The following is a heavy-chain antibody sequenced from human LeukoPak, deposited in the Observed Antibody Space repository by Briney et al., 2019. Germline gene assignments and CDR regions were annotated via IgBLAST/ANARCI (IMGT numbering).Heavy chain of an antibody. Sequence: SETLSLTCTVSGYSISTGYYWDWIRQPPGKGLEWIGTFYHGGSTYYNPSLKSRVTMSVDTSKNQFSLKLSSVTAADTAVYYCARDKYYYGSGSSGLDYWGQGTLVTVSS. CDR2: FYHGGST. CDR3: ARDKYYYGSGSSGLDY. V-gene: IGHV4-38-2*02. D-gene: IGHD3-10*01. CDR1: GYSISTGYY. J-gene: IGHJ4*02.